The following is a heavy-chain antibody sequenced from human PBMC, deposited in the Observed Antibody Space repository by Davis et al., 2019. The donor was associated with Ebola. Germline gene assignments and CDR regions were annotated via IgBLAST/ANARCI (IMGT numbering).Heavy chain of an antibody. D-gene: IGHD6-6*01. Sequence: GESLKISCTASGFTFSDSSMHWVRQSPDKGLEWVAAISDDGSKEYFADSVKGRFTISRDNSKNTVLLQMSSLRAEDTAIYYCARDLGSSTDYWGQGTLVTVSS. V-gene: IGHV3-30*03. CDR2: ISDDGSKE. CDR3: ARDLGSSTDY. J-gene: IGHJ4*02. CDR1: GFTFSDSS.